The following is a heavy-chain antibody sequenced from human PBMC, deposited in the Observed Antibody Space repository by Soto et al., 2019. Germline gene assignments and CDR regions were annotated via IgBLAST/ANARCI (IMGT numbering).Heavy chain of an antibody. J-gene: IGHJ4*02. Sequence: SETLSLTCTVSGGPISSGDYYWSWIRQPPGKGLEWIGYIYYSGSTYYNPSLKSRVTISVDTSKNQFSLKLSSVTAADTAVYYCASLDTAMVSGFDYWGQGTLVTVSS. D-gene: IGHD5-18*01. V-gene: IGHV4-30-4*01. CDR1: GGPISSGDYY. CDR3: ASLDTAMVSGFDY. CDR2: IYYSGST.